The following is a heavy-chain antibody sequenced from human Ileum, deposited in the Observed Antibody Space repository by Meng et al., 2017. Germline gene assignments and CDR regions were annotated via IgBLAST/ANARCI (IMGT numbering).Heavy chain of an antibody. CDR1: GFTVSSNY. J-gene: IGHJ4*02. CDR3: ASNLDYYDSSGYPSY. V-gene: IGHV3-53*01. D-gene: IGHD3-22*01. CDR2: IYSGGST. Sequence: EVQLVEAGGGLIQPGGSLRLPCAASGFTVSSNYMSWVRQAPGKGLEWVSVIYSGGSTYYADSVKGRFTISRDNSKNTLYLQMNSLRAEDTAVYYCASNLDYYDSSGYPSYWGQGTLVTVSS.